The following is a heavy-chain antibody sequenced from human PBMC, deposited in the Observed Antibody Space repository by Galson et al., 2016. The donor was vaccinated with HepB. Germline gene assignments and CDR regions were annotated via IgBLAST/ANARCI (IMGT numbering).Heavy chain of an antibody. CDR1: GDSISSSNW. CDR3: ARSYIELAYYYYYAMDV. CDR2: IYHSGSI. V-gene: IGHV4-4*02. D-gene: IGHD2-8*02. Sequence: SETLSLTCVVSGDSISSSNWWSWVRQPPGKGLEWIGAIYHSGSIDYNPSLKSRVTISIDKSKNHFSLKLSSVTAADTAIYYCARSYIELAYYYYYAMDVWGHGTSVIVSS. J-gene: IGHJ6*02.